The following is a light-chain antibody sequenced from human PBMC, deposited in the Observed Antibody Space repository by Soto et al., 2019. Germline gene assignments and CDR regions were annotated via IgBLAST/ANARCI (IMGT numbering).Light chain of an antibody. Sequence: DIQMTQSPSSLSASVGDRVTITCRANQTFSNYLNWYQQKPGKAPRLLIYMASTLQSGVPSRFSGSGSGTDFTLTISSLQPEDSAIYYCQQSYITPYTFGQGTKLEIK. V-gene: IGKV1-39*01. CDR1: QTFSNY. CDR2: MAS. J-gene: IGKJ2*01. CDR3: QQSYITPYT.